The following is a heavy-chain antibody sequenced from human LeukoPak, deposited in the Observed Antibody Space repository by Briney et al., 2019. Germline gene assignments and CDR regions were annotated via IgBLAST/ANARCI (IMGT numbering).Heavy chain of an antibody. V-gene: IGHV3-7*01. CDR2: IKQDGSEK. D-gene: IGHD4-17*01. J-gene: IGHJ4*02. Sequence: GGSLRLSCAASGFTFSNYWMSRVRQAPGKGLEWVANIKQDGSEKYYVDSVKGRFTISRDNAKNSLYLQMNSLRAEDTAVYYCARDTYSSTVTPLDYWGQGTLVTVSS. CDR3: ARDTYSSTVTPLDY. CDR1: GFTFSNYW.